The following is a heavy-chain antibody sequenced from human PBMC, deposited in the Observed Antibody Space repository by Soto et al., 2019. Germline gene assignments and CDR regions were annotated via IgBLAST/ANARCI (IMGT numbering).Heavy chain of an antibody. CDR2: ISGSGDFT. CDR1: GFTFSNYA. CDR3: AKGAYGSGSYDC. V-gene: IGHV3-23*01. Sequence: EVQLLKSGGGLVQPGGSLRLSCAASGFTFSNYAMTWVRQSPGKGLEWVSGISGSGDFTSYADSVKGRFTISRDNSKNTLYLQMNSLRAEDTAIYYCAKGAYGSGSYDCWGQGTLVTVSS. D-gene: IGHD3-10*01. J-gene: IGHJ4*02.